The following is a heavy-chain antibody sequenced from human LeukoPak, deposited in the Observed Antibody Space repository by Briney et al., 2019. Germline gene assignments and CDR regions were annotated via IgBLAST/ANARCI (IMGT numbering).Heavy chain of an antibody. CDR1: GYTFTGYY. D-gene: IGHD3-9*01. CDR2: MNPNSGNT. CDR3: ARVATYDILTGTLYYYMDV. Sequence: ASVKVSCKASGYTFTGYYMHWVRQAPGQGLEWMGWMNPNSGNTGYAQKFQGRVTITRNTSISTAYMELSSLRPEDTAVYYCARVATYDILTGTLYYYMDVWGKGTTVTVSS. J-gene: IGHJ6*03. V-gene: IGHV1-8*03.